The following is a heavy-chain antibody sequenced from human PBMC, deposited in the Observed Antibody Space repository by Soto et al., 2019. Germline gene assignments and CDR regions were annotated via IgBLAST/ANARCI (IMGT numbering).Heavy chain of an antibody. J-gene: IGHJ6*02. CDR1: GFTFSSYS. Sequence: EVQLVESGGGLVQPGGSRRLSCAASGFTFSSYSMNWVRQAPGKGLEWVSYISSSSSTIYYADSVKGRFTISRDNAKNSLYLQMNSLRAEDTAVYYCARQYGVGAPADVWGQGTTVTVSS. V-gene: IGHV3-48*01. CDR3: ARQYGVGAPADV. D-gene: IGHD1-26*01. CDR2: ISSSSSTI.